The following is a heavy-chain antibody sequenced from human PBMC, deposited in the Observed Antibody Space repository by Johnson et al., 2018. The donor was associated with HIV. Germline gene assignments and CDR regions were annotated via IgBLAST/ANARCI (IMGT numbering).Heavy chain of an antibody. J-gene: IGHJ3*02. CDR1: GFSFSDYY. V-gene: IGHV3-11*04. Sequence: QVQLVESGGGLVKPGWSLRLSCAASGFSFSDYYMSWIRQAPGKGLEWVSYISSSGSTIYYADSVKGRFTISRDNAKNSLYLQMNSLRAEDTAVYYCARDRRPYYYDSSGYDAFDIWGQGTMVTVSS. CDR3: ARDRRPYYYDSSGYDAFDI. CDR2: ISSSGSTI. D-gene: IGHD3-22*01.